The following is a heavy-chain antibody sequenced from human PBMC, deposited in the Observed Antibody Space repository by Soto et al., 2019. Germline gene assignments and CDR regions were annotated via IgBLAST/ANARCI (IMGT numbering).Heavy chain of an antibody. V-gene: IGHV4-31*11. CDR1: GGSFSGFY. CDR2: IYYSGST. J-gene: IGHJ6*02. D-gene: IGHD5-18*01. Sequence: PSETMSLTCAVYGGSFSGFYWRWIRQHTGKGLEWIGYIYYSGSTYYNPSLKSRVTISVDTSKNQFSLKLSSVTAADTAVYYCARSLTSDTAMVNYYYYGMDVWGQGTTVTVSS. CDR3: ARSLTSDTAMVNYYYYGMDV.